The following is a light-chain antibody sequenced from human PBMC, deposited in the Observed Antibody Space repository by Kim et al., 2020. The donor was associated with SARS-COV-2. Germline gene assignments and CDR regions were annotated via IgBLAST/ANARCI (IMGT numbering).Light chain of an antibody. CDR3: QVWDVGNPV. CDR1: NNGSNN. J-gene: IGLJ7*01. Sequence: PREPTSSTCGGSNNGSNNVACCQQKPPRAPLLVIFYHSGRPSCMPERCSGCNYGSTATLTIIRVEDGDEDAYYCQVWDVGNPVFGGGTQLTVL. V-gene: IGLV3-21*04. CDR2: YHS.